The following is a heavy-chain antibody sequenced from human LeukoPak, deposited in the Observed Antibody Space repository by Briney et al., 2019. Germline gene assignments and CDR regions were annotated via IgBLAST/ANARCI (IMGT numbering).Heavy chain of an antibody. D-gene: IGHD1-20*01. J-gene: IGHJ4*02. CDR2: IIPILGIA. CDR3: AREEGYDSLGD. Sequence: SVKVSCKASGGTFSSYAISWVRQAPGQGLEWMGRIIPILGIANYAQKFQGRVTITADKSTSTAYMELSSLRSEDTAVYYCAREEGYDSLGDWGQGTLVTVSS. V-gene: IGHV1-69*04. CDR1: GGTFSSYA.